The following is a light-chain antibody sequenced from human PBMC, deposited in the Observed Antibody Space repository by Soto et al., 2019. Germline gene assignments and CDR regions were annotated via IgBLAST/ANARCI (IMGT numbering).Light chain of an antibody. CDR1: SSDVGGYNY. Sequence: ALTQPASVSGSPGQLITISCTGTSSDVGGYNYVSWYQQHPGKAPKLMIYDVSNRPSGVSNRFSGSKSGNTASLTISGLQAEDEADYYCSSYTSSSTLYVFGTGTKVTVL. V-gene: IGLV2-14*01. J-gene: IGLJ1*01. CDR3: SSYTSSSTLYV. CDR2: DVS.